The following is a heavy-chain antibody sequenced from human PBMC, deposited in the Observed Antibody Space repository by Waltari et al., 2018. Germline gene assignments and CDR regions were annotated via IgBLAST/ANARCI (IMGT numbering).Heavy chain of an antibody. CDR1: GFTFSDYW. CDR3: ARDGGNVGGNY. J-gene: IGHJ4*02. V-gene: IGHV3-7*01. D-gene: IGHD3-10*02. Sequence: EVQLVESGGGLVQPGGYLSLSCLVSGFTFSDYWMSWVRQAPGKGLEWGGKIKQDGSEIYYADSVKGRFTISRDNAKNSLYLQMNSLRAEDTAVYYCARDGGNVGGNYWGQGTLVTVSS. CDR2: IKQDGSEI.